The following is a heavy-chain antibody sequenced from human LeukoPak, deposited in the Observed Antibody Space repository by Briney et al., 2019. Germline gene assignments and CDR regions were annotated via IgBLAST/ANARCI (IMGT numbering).Heavy chain of an antibody. Sequence: AGGSLRLSCAASGFTFSSYSMNWVRQAPGKGLEWVSSISSSSSYIYYADSVKGRFTISRDNAKNSLYLQMNSLRAEDTAVYYCAKDLGTVTGGRYYFDYWGQGTLVTVSS. CDR3: AKDLGTVTGGRYYFDY. J-gene: IGHJ4*02. CDR1: GFTFSSYS. V-gene: IGHV3-21*04. CDR2: ISSSSSYI. D-gene: IGHD4-4*01.